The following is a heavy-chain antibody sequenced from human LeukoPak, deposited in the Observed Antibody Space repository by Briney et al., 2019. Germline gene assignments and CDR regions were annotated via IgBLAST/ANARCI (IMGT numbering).Heavy chain of an antibody. CDR2: IYSGGST. CDR3: ARDGGDYDILTGYYYYYMDV. Sequence: PGGSLRLSCAASGFTVSSNYMSWVRQAPGKGLEWVSVIYSGGSTYYADSVKGRFTISRDNSKNTLYLQMNSLRAEDTAVYYCARDGGDYDILTGYYYYYMDVWGKGTTVTISS. V-gene: IGHV3-66*01. D-gene: IGHD3-9*01. J-gene: IGHJ6*03. CDR1: GFTVSSNY.